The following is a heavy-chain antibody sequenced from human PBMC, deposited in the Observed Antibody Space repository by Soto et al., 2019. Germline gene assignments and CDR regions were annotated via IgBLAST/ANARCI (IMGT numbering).Heavy chain of an antibody. CDR2: SSAHNGNT. Sequence: QVHLVQSGAEVKKPGASVKVSCKASGYTFTSYGITWVRQAPGQGLEWMGWSSAHNGNTDYAQKLQGRVIVTRDTSTSAAYMELRSLRSDDTAVYYCARGRYGDYWGKGALVTVSS. J-gene: IGHJ4*02. CDR3: ARGRYGDY. D-gene: IGHD1-1*01. CDR1: GYTFTSYG. V-gene: IGHV1-18*01.